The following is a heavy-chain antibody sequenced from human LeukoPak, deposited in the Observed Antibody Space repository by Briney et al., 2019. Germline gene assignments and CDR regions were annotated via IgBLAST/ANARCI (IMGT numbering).Heavy chain of an antibody. CDR1: GFTFSDYY. J-gene: IGHJ6*02. CDR2: ISSSGSTI. V-gene: IGHV3-11*01. CDR3: ARDPPDIVVVPAASWPYGMDV. D-gene: IGHD2-2*01. Sequence: PGGSLRLSCAASGFTFSDYYMSWIRQAPGKGLEWVSYISSSGSTIYYADSVKGRFTISRDNAKNSLYLQMNSLRAEDTAVYYCARDPPDIVVVPAASWPYGMDVWGQGTTVTVSS.